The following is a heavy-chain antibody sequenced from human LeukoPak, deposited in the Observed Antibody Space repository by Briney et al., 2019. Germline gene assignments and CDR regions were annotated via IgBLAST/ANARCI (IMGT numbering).Heavy chain of an antibody. CDR1: GFNFGNYG. D-gene: IGHD5-12*01. Sequence: GGSLRLSCAASGFNFGNYGMNWVRQAPGKGLEWVANIKQGGIEKYYVDSVKGRFTISRDNAENSLYLQMNSLRAEDTAVYYCARVNNIRGFSGYDYWGQGTLVTVSS. V-gene: IGHV3-7*01. J-gene: IGHJ4*02. CDR3: ARVNNIRGFSGYDY. CDR2: IKQGGIEK.